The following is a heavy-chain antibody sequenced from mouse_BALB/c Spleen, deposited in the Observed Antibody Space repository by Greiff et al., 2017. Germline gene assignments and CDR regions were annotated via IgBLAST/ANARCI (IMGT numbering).Heavy chain of an antibody. J-gene: IGHJ4*01. CDR2: FYPGSGSI. Sequence: VQGVESGAGLVKPGASVKLSCKASGYTFTEYIIHWVKQRSGQGLEWIGWFYPGSGSIKYNEKFKDKATLTADKSSSTVYMELSRLTSEDSAVYFCARHEYYDDAMDYWGQGTSVTVSS. CDR3: ARHEYYDDAMDY. CDR1: GYTFTEYI. D-gene: IGHD2-4*01. V-gene: IGHV1-62-2*01.